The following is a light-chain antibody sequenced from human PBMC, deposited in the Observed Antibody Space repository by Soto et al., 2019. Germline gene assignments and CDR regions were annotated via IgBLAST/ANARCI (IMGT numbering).Light chain of an antibody. CDR3: SSYTTSSTRV. CDR2: EVS. Sequence: QSALTQPASVSGSPGQSITISCTGTSSDVGGYKVVSWYQQHPGKAPKLMIYEVSNRPSGVSNRFSGSKSGNTASLTISGLQAEDEAYYYCSSYTTSSTRVFGGGTKLTVL. J-gene: IGLJ3*02. V-gene: IGLV2-14*01. CDR1: SSDVGGYKV.